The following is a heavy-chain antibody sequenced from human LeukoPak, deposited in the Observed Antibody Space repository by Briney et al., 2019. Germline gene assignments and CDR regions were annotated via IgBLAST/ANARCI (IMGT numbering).Heavy chain of an antibody. D-gene: IGHD2-2*01. Sequence: GGSLRLSCAASGFTFSSYAMSWVRQAPGKGLEWVSAISGSGGSTYYADSVKGRFTISRDNSKNTLYLQMNSLRAEDTAVYYCAESRVVPAAMRDAFDIWGQGTMVTVSS. J-gene: IGHJ3*02. CDR3: AESRVVPAAMRDAFDI. CDR1: GFTFSSYA. CDR2: ISGSGGST. V-gene: IGHV3-23*01.